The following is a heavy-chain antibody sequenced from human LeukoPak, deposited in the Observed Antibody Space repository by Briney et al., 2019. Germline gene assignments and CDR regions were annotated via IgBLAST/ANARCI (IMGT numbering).Heavy chain of an antibody. D-gene: IGHD3-3*01. J-gene: IGHJ5*02. Sequence: QSGGSLRLSCAASGFTFSSYSMNWVRQAPGKGLEWVSYISSSSSTIYYADSVKGRFTISRDNANNSLYLQMNSLRAEDTAVYYCARAYYDFWSGYYSWFDPWGQGTLVTVSS. CDR2: ISSSSSTI. V-gene: IGHV3-48*04. CDR1: GFTFSSYS. CDR3: ARAYYDFWSGYYSWFDP.